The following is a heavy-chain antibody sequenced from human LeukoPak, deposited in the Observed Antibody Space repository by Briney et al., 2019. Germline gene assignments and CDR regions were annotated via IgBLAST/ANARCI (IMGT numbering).Heavy chain of an antibody. CDR3: VRRGDSSSCWGDHDY. J-gene: IGHJ4*02. D-gene: IGHD6-19*01. Sequence: EGSLRLSCAASGFTFNRNAISWVRQAPRKGLEWVSTIGGSGDKTFYADSVKGRFTIYRDNSKNMLHLQMSSLTGEDTGLYYCVRRGDSSSCWGDHDYWGKGAIVTVSS. V-gene: IGHV3-23*01. CDR2: IGGSGDKT. CDR1: GFTFNRNA.